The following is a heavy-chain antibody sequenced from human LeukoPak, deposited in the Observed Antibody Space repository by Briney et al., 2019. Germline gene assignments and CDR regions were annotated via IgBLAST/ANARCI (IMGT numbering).Heavy chain of an antibody. Sequence: WGSLRLSCAASGFTFSSYWMSWVRQAPGKGLMWVSQINSDGSATSCADPVEGRCTISRDNAKNMLYLEMNSLRVEDTAVYFCTRDHGLDVWGQGTTVTVSS. CDR2: INSDGSAT. CDR3: TRDHGLDV. J-gene: IGHJ6*02. CDR1: GFTFSSYW. V-gene: IGHV3-74*01.